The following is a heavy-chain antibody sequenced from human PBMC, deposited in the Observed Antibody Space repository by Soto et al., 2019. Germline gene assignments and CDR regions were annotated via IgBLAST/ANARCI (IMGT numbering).Heavy chain of an antibody. CDR1: GFTFSSYA. D-gene: IGHD6-13*01. CDR3: ARASGAAAGRGTGTAMDDY. CDR2: ISYDGSNK. Sequence: GGSLRLSCAASGFTFSSYAMHWVRQAPGKGLEWVAVISYDGSNKYYADSVKGRFTISRDNSKNTLYLQMNSLRAEDTAVYYCARASGAAAGRGTGTAMDDYWGQGTLVTVSS. J-gene: IGHJ4*02. V-gene: IGHV3-30-3*01.